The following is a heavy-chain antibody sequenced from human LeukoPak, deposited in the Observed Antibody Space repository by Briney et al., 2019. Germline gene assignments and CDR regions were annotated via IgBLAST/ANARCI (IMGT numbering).Heavy chain of an antibody. CDR1: GGTFSSYA. V-gene: IGHV1-69*04. J-gene: IGHJ5*02. CDR3: ARDVTLGYCSGGSCQNWFDP. D-gene: IGHD2-15*01. CDR2: IIPILGIA. Sequence: SVKVSCKASGGTFSSYAISWVRQAPGQGLEWMGRIIPILGIANYAQKFQGRVTITTDESTSTAYMELSSLRSEDTAVYYCARDVTLGYCSGGSCQNWFDPWGQGTLVTVSS.